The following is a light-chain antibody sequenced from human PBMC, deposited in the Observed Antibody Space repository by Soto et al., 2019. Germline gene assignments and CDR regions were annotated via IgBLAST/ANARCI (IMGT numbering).Light chain of an antibody. CDR3: CSYAGSSLYV. V-gene: IGLV2-23*01. Sequence: QSALTQPASVSGSPGQSITISCTGTSSDVGSYNLVSWYQHHPGKAPKLMIYEGSKRPSGVSNRFSGSKSGNTASLTLSGLQAEDEADYSCCSYAGSSLYVFGTGTKVTVL. CDR1: SSDVGSYNL. CDR2: EGS. J-gene: IGLJ1*01.